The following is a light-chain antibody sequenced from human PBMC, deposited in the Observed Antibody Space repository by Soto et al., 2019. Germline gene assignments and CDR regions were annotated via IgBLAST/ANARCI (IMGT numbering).Light chain of an antibody. CDR2: SNN. V-gene: IGLV1-44*01. CDR1: YSNIGTNA. Sequence: QSVLTQPPSASGTPGQRVTISCSGSYSNIGTNAVNWYQQLPGTAPRLLIYSNNQRPSGVPDRFSGSKSGSSASLAISVLQSEDEAEYYCAACDDRLNGRSVVFGGGTKVTVL. J-gene: IGLJ2*01. CDR3: AACDDRLNGRSVV.